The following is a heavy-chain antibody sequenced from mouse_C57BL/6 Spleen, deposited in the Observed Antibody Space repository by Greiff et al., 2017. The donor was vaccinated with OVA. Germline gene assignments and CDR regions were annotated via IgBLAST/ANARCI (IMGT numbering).Heavy chain of an antibody. D-gene: IGHD4-1*01. V-gene: IGHV5-6*01. J-gene: IGHJ2*01. CDR2: ISSGGSYT. Sequence: EVQRVESGGDLVKPGGSLKLSCAASGFTFSSYGMSWVRQTPDKRLEWVATISSGGSYTYYPDSVKGRFTISRDNAKNTLYLQMSSLKSEDTAMYYCARLGTGTRGDYWGQGTTLTVSS. CDR1: GFTFSSYG. CDR3: ARLGTGTRGDY.